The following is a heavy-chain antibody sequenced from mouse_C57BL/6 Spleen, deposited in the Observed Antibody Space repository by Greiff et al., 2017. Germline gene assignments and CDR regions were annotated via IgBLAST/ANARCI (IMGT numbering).Heavy chain of an antibody. CDR2: INPSTGGT. V-gene: IGHV1-42*01. Sequence: EVKLMESGPELVKPGASVKISCKASGYSFTGYYMNWVKQSPEKSLEWIGEINPSTGGTTYNQKFKAKATLTVDKSSSTAYMQLKSLTSEDSAVYYCARSMVREENFSYYFDYWGQGTTLTVSS. CDR3: ARSMVREENFSYYFDY. J-gene: IGHJ2*01. CDR1: GYSFTGYY. D-gene: IGHD2-1*01.